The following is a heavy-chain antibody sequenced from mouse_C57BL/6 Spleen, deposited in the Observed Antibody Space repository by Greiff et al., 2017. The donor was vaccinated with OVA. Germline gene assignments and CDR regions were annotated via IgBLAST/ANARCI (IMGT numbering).Heavy chain of an antibody. V-gene: IGHV1-64*01. CDR2: IHPNSGST. CDR3: ARQGYYGSFHFEV. CDR1: GYTFTSYW. Sequence: QVQLQQPGAELVKPGASVKLSCKASGYTFTSYWMHWVKQRPGQGLEWIGMIHPNSGSTNYNEKFKSKATLTVDKSSSTAYMQLSSLTSEDSAVYYCARQGYYGSFHFEVWGTGTTVTVSS. D-gene: IGHD1-1*01. J-gene: IGHJ1*03.